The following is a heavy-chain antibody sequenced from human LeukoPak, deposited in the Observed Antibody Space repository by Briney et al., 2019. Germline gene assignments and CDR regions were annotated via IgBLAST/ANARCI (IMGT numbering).Heavy chain of an antibody. J-gene: IGHJ5*02. CDR2: IHPSGST. V-gene: IGHV4-4*09. Sequence: SETLSLTCTVSGGSSSAYYWTWIRQPPGKGLEWIGYIHPSGSTNYNPSLKSRVTISVDTSKNQFSLNLRSVTAADTAVYYCARHGSVRSPLGPWGQGTLVTVSS. CDR3: ARHGSVRSPLGP. D-gene: IGHD3-10*01. CDR1: GGSSSAYY.